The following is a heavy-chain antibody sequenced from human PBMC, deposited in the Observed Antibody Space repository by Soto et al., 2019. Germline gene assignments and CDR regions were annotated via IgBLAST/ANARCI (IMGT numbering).Heavy chain of an antibody. CDR2: ISYDGSDK. CDR1: GFTFSTYA. Sequence: QVQLVESGGGVVQPGRSLRLSCAASGFTFSTYAMHWVRQAPGKGLEWVAVISYDGSDKYYADSVKGRFTISRDNSKNTLYLQMNSLRAEDTAVYYCARAQGRAGWFDPWGQGTLVTVSS. CDR3: ARAQGRAGWFDP. J-gene: IGHJ5*02. V-gene: IGHV3-30-3*01. D-gene: IGHD3-10*01.